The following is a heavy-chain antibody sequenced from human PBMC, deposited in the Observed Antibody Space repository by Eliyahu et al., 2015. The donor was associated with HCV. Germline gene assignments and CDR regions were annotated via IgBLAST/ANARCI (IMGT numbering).Heavy chain of an antibody. Sequence: QVQLQQWGAGLLKPSETLSLTCAVYGGSFSGYYWNWIRQPPGKGLEWIGEINHSGSTNYNPSLKSRVTISMNTSKNQFSLKLTSVTAADTAVYYCARDFNLISDRRFDPWGQGTLVTVSS. V-gene: IGHV4-34*01. CDR1: GGSFSGYY. CDR3: ARDFNLISDRRFDP. J-gene: IGHJ5*02. CDR2: INHSGST. D-gene: IGHD1-14*01.